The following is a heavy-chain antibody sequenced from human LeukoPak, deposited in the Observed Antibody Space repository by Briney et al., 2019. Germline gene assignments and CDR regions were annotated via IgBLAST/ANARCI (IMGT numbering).Heavy chain of an antibody. J-gene: IGHJ4*02. V-gene: IGHV3-21*01. D-gene: IGHD5-18*01. CDR2: ISSSSSYI. Sequence: GGSLRLSCAASGFTFSSYSMNWVRQAPGKGLEWVSSISSSSSYIYYADSVKGRFTISRDNAKNSLYLQMNSLGAEDTAVYYCAREGSVDTAMDTKDQPLDYWGQGTLVTVSS. CDR1: GFTFSSYS. CDR3: AREGSVDTAMDTKDQPLDY.